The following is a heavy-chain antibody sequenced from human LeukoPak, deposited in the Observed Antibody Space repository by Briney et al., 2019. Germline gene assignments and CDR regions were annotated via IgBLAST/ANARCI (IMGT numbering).Heavy chain of an antibody. D-gene: IGHD4-23*01. J-gene: IGHJ4*02. Sequence: ASVNVSCKASGYTFTSYGISWVRQAPGRGLEWMGWISVYNGNTKYAQTIQGRVTMTTDTATSTAYMELRSLRSDDTAVYYCARDGGSVTTVVTPLDYWGQGTLVTVSS. V-gene: IGHV1-18*01. CDR2: ISVYNGNT. CDR1: GYTFTSYG. CDR3: ARDGGSVTTVVTPLDY.